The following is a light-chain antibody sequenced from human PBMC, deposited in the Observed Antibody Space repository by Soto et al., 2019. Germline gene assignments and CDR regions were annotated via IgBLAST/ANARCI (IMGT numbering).Light chain of an antibody. CDR3: CSYAGSRTVYV. Sequence: QSVLTQPASASGSPGQSITISCTVTTSDVGTYNLVSCYQHHPGKAPKLMIYEGSKRPSGVSNRFSGSKSGNTASLTVSGLQAEDEADYYCCSYAGSRTVYVFGTGTKV. J-gene: IGLJ1*01. V-gene: IGLV2-23*01. CDR2: EGS. CDR1: TSDVGTYNL.